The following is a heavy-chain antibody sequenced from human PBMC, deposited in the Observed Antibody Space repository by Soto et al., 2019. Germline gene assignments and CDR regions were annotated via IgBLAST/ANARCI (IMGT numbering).Heavy chain of an antibody. Sequence: ASVKVSCKASGYTFTSYGISWVRQAPGQGLEWMGWIIPYNDNTKYAENFQGRVTLTTDTSTNTVCMELRSLTPDDTGVYFCARKPYSHYYGMDVWGQGTSVTVSS. CDR3: ARKPYSHYYGMDV. CDR1: GYTFTSYG. D-gene: IGHD2-21*01. J-gene: IGHJ6*02. V-gene: IGHV1-18*01. CDR2: IIPYNDNT.